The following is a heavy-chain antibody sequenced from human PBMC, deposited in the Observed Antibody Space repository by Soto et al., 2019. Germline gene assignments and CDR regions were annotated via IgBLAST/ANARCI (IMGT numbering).Heavy chain of an antibody. CDR3: ARDGPGYQRSY. J-gene: IGHJ4*02. D-gene: IGHD2-2*01. Sequence: GGSLRLSCAASVFTFSSYSMNWVRQAPGKGLEWVSYISSSSTIYYADSVKGRFTISRDNAKNSLYLQMNSLRDEDTAVYYCARDGPGYQRSYWGQGTLVTVSS. CDR1: VFTFSSYS. CDR2: ISSSSTI. V-gene: IGHV3-48*02.